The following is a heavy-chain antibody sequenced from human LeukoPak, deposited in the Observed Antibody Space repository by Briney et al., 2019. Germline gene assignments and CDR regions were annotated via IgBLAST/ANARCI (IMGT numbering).Heavy chain of an antibody. CDR3: VKGGTYAGQNFDC. J-gene: IGHJ4*02. CDR2: ICTNGGNT. Sequence: GGSLRLSCSASGFTFSGCAMHWVRQARGKGLAYVSAICTNGGNTYYADAVKGRFTISRDNSKNTLYLQMSSLRAEDTAVYFCVKGGTYAGQNFDCWGQGALVTVSS. V-gene: IGHV3-64D*09. CDR1: GFTFSGCA. D-gene: IGHD3-16*01.